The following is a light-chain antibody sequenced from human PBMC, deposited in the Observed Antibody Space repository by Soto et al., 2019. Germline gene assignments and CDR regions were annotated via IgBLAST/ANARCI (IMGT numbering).Light chain of an antibody. Sequence: IPLTQSPSSLSASVGDRVTITCRASQGISSYLAWYQQEPGKAPKLLIYAPSTLQSGVPSRFSGGGSGTDFTLTISSLQPEDFATYYCQQLNSYPLTFGGGTTVEIK. CDR2: APS. V-gene: IGKV1-9*01. CDR3: QQLNSYPLT. J-gene: IGKJ4*01. CDR1: QGISSY.